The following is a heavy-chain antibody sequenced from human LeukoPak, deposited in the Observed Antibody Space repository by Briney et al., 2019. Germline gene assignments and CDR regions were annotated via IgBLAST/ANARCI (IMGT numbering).Heavy chain of an antibody. CDR1: GFSFSSYT. D-gene: IGHD3-9*01. CDR3: ARDIYLTGYSHVPFDY. CDR2: IYSSSSYI. V-gene: IGHV3-21*01. Sequence: PGGSLRLSCAASGFSFSSYTMNWVRQAPGKGLEWVSSIYSSSSYIYYADSVKGRFTISRDNAKNSLYLQMNSLRVEDTAVYYCARDIYLTGYSHVPFDYWGQGTLVTVSS. J-gene: IGHJ4*02.